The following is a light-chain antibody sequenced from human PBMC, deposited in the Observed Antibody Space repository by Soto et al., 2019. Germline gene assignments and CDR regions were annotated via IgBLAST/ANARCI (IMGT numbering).Light chain of an antibody. J-gene: IGLJ1*01. Sequence: QSVLTQPASVSGSPGQPLTISCTGTSSDIGAYNYVSWYQQHPAKAPKLVIYEVNNRPSGVSTRFSGSKSGNTASLTISGLQAEDEADYYCSSFTTTNTLVFGSGTKVTVL. CDR3: SSFTTTNTLV. CDR1: SSDIGAYNY. V-gene: IGLV2-14*01. CDR2: EVN.